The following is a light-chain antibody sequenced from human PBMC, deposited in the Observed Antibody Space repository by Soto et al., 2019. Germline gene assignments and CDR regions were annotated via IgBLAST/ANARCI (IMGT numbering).Light chain of an antibody. CDR1: QSISSW. Sequence: DIQITQSPSTLSASVGDRVTITCRASQSISSWLAWYQQKPGKAPKLLIYKASILESGVPSRFSGSGSGTEFSLSISRLQPDDLASYYCQQYNSYPTFGQGTKVEIK. J-gene: IGKJ1*01. V-gene: IGKV1-5*03. CDR3: QQYNSYPT. CDR2: KAS.